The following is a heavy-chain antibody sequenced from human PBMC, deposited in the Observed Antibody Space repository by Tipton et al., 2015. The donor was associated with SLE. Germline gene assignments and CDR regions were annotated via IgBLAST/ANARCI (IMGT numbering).Heavy chain of an antibody. Sequence: VQLVQSGAEVKKPGEALKISCKGSGYSFTSYWIGWVRQMPGKGLEWMGIIYPGDSDTRYSPSFQGQVTISADKSISAASLQWSSLKASDTAMYYCAVLDVDTAISYYFDYWGQGTLVTVSS. CDR3: AVLDVDTAISYYFDY. CDR2: IYPGDSDT. CDR1: GYSFTSYW. D-gene: IGHD5-18*01. V-gene: IGHV5-51*03. J-gene: IGHJ4*02.